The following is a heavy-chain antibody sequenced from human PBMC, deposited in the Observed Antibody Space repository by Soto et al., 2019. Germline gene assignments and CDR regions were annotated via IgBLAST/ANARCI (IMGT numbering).Heavy chain of an antibody. Sequence: QVQLQQSGPGLVKPSQTLSLTCAISGDSVSSNSAAWNWIRQSPSRGLEWLGRTYYRSKWYNDYAVSVKSRITINPDTSKNQFSLQLNSVTPEDTAVYYCARAYCSGGRCWSWSNWFDPWGQGTLVTVSS. CDR3: ARAYCSGGRCWSWSNWFDP. CDR2: TYYRSKWYN. V-gene: IGHV6-1*01. D-gene: IGHD2-15*01. J-gene: IGHJ5*02. CDR1: GDSVSSNSAA.